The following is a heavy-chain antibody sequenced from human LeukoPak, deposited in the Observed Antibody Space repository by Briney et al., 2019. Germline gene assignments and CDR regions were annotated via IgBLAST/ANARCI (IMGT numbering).Heavy chain of an antibody. D-gene: IGHD6-6*01. Sequence: ASVKVSCKASGYTFNYYYMHWVRQAPGQGLEWMGIINPSGGSTSYAQKFQGRVTMTRDMSTSTAYMELSRLRSDDTAVYYCAFFEYSSSSSHYWGQGTLVTVSS. V-gene: IGHV1-46*02. CDR2: INPSGGST. J-gene: IGHJ4*02. CDR1: GYTFNYYY. CDR3: AFFEYSSSSSHY.